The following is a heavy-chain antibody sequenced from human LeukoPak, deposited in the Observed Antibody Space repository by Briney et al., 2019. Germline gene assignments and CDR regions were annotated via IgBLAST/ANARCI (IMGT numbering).Heavy chain of an antibody. J-gene: IGHJ4*02. Sequence: GGSLRLSCTASGFTFSNYWMQWVRHVPGKGLVWVSRTNRDESSTTYADSVKGRFTISRDNAKNTLYLQMNSLRAEDTAVYYCAREGMTADFDYWGQGTLVTVSS. CDR2: TNRDESST. CDR1: GFTFSNYW. V-gene: IGHV3-74*01. CDR3: AREGMTADFDY. D-gene: IGHD1-20*01.